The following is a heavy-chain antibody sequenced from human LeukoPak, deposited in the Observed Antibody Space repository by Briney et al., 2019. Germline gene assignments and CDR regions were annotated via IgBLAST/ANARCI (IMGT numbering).Heavy chain of an antibody. V-gene: IGHV1-2*02. CDR3: ARSSGWKYNIDY. J-gene: IGHJ4*02. Sequence: ASVKVSCKASGYTFTSYGISWVRQAPGQGLEWMEWINPNSGGTNYAQKFQGRVTMTRDTSISTAYMELSRLRSDDTAMYYCARSSGWKYNIDYWGQGTLVTVSS. CDR1: GYTFTSYG. CDR2: INPNSGGT. D-gene: IGHD6-19*01.